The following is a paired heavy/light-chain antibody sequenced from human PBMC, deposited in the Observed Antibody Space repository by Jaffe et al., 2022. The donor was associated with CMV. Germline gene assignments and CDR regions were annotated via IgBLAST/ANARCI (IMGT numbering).Heavy chain of an antibody. J-gene: IGHJ6*02. D-gene: IGHD6-19*01. V-gene: IGHV3-48*02. CDR1: GFTFSSYS. CDR2: ISSSSSTI. Sequence: EVQLVESGGGLVQPGGSLRLSCAASGFTFSSYSMNWVRQAPGKGLEWVSYISSSSSTIYYADSVKGRFTISRDNAKNSLYLQMNSLRDEDTAVYYCARVNSSGWYDYYYYGMDVWGQGTTVTVSS. CDR3: ARVNSSGWYDYYYYGMDV.
Light chain of an antibody. CDR1: QSVSSSY. J-gene: IGKJ5*01. V-gene: IGKV3-20*01. CDR2: GAS. CDR3: QQYGSSPAT. Sequence: EIVLTQSPGTLSLSPGERATLSCRASQSVSSSYLAWYQQKPGQAPRLLIYGASSRATGIPDRFSGSGSGTDFTLTISRLEPEDFAVYYCQQYGSSPATFGQGTRLEIK.